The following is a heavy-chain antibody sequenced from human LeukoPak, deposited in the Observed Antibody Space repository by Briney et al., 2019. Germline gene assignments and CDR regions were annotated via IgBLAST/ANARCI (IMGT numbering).Heavy chain of an antibody. CDR3: ARTLTVRDVDTAMAGY. V-gene: IGHV7-4-1*02. Sequence: ASVKVSCKASGYTFTSYAMNWVRQAPGQGLEWMGWINTNTGNPTYAQGFTGRFVFSLDTSVSTAYLQISSLKAEDTAVYYCARTLTVRDVDTAMAGYWGQGTLVTVSS. CDR2: INTNTGNP. J-gene: IGHJ4*02. CDR1: GYTFTSYA. D-gene: IGHD5-18*01.